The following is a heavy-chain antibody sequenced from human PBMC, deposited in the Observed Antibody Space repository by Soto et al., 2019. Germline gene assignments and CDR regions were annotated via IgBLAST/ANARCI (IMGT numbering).Heavy chain of an antibody. CDR2: IYYSGST. Sequence: SETLSLTCTVSGGSISSGGYYWSWIRQHPGKGLEWIGYIYYSGSTYYNPSLKSRVTISVDTSKNQFSLKLSSVTAADTAVYYCARGSQNYYGSGSYYPEDPYYFDYWGQGTLVTVSS. V-gene: IGHV4-31*03. D-gene: IGHD3-10*01. CDR3: ARGSQNYYGSGSYYPEDPYYFDY. J-gene: IGHJ4*02. CDR1: GGSISSGGYY.